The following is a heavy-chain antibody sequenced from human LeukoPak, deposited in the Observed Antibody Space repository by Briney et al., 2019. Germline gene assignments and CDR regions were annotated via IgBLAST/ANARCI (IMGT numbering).Heavy chain of an antibody. CDR3: AREGRELAYCSGSTCYSSGPIDS. V-gene: IGHV3-7*01. D-gene: IGHD2-2*02. Sequence: PGGSLRLSCAASGFTFSSFWMTWVRQAPGKGLEWVATIKRDGSEKYYVDSVEGRFTISRDNAKNSLYLQMNSLRAEETAAYYCAREGRELAYCSGSTCYSSGPIDSWGQGTLVTVSS. J-gene: IGHJ4*02. CDR1: GFTFSSFW. CDR2: IKRDGSEK.